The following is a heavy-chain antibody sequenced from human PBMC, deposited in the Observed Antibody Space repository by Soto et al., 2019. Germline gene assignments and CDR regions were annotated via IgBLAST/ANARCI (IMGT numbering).Heavy chain of an antibody. D-gene: IGHD6-19*01. J-gene: IGHJ6*03. CDR1: GYTFTSYA. Sequence: ASVKVSCKASGYTFTSYAMHWVRQAPGQRLEWMGWINAGNGNTKYSQKFQGRVTITRDTSASTAYMELSSLRSEDTAVYYCARDAVWASWLAPGYYMDVWGKGTTVTVSS. CDR3: ARDAVWASWLAPGYYMDV. V-gene: IGHV1-3*01. CDR2: INAGNGNT.